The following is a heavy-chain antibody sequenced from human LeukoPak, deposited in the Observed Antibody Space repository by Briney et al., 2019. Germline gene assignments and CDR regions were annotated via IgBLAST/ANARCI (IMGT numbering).Heavy chain of an antibody. Sequence: GGSLRLSCVASGFTFSNYWMHWVRQAPGKGLVWVSRINSDGSSTTYADSVKGRFTISIDNAKNTLYLQMNSLRAEDTGVYYCARAVQGAATRLYNWFDPWGQGTLVTVSS. J-gene: IGHJ5*02. V-gene: IGHV3-74*01. CDR2: INSDGSST. CDR3: ARAVQGAATRLYNWFDP. D-gene: IGHD3-10*01. CDR1: GFTFSNYW.